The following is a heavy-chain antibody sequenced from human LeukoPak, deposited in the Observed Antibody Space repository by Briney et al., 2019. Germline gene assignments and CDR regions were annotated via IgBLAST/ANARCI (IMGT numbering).Heavy chain of an antibody. CDR2: ISHDGSNK. CDR1: GFTFSSFA. D-gene: IGHD6-19*01. CDR3: ARDDQDYSSGWYIIDY. V-gene: IGHV3-30-3*01. J-gene: IGHJ4*02. Sequence: PGRSLRLSCAASGFTFSSFAMHWARQAPGKGLEWVAVISHDGSNKYYADSVKGRFTISRDNSKNTLYLQMNSLRAEDTAVYYCARDDQDYSSGWYIIDYWGQGTLVTVSS.